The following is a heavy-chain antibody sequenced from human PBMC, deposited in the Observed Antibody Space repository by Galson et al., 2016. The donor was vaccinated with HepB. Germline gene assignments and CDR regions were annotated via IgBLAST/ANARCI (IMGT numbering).Heavy chain of an antibody. CDR2: TFYRSTWEN. D-gene: IGHD3-10*01. CDR1: GDSVYNNGAA. CDR3: GRAVMLGRGMDV. V-gene: IGHV6-1*01. J-gene: IGHJ6*01. Sequence: CAISGDSVYNNGAAWVWIRQSPSRGREWLGRTFYRSTWENHYAGSVKNRITISPDTSRNQLSLHLNSVTPEDTAVYYWGRAVMLGRGMDVWGQGTTVPVSS.